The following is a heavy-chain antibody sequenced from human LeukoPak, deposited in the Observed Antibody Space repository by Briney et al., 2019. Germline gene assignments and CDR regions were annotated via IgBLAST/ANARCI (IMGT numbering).Heavy chain of an antibody. CDR3: AKSGYNRFDY. V-gene: IGHV3-11*03. D-gene: IGHD5-24*01. CDR2: ISGSGGDT. Sequence: GGSLRLSCAASGFTFTDSYMTWVRQAPGKGLEWLSYISGSGGDTNYADSVRGRFTISRDNAKNSLYLQMNSLRVEDTAVYYCAKSGYNRFDYWGQGTLVTVSS. CDR1: GFTFTDSY. J-gene: IGHJ4*02.